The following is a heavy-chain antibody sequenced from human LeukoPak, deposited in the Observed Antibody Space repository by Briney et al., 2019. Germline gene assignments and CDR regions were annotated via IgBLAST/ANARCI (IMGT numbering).Heavy chain of an antibody. Sequence: SETLSLTCTVSGGSISSYYWTWVRQPPGKGLEWSGYIFYSGGSNYNPSLKSRVPISVDTSKNHFSLKLSSVTAADTAVYYCARLGSTFDIWGQGTMVTVPS. CDR3: ARLGSTFDI. CDR1: GGSISSYY. D-gene: IGHD2-2*01. CDR2: IFYSGGS. J-gene: IGHJ3*02. V-gene: IGHV4-59*08.